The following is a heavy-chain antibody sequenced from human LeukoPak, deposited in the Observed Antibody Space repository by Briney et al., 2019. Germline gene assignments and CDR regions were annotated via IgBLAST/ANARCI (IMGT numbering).Heavy chain of an antibody. D-gene: IGHD4-23*01. CDR3: AKDRNGVYGGNSFLDY. CDR1: GFTFSSYA. CDR2: ISGSGSST. V-gene: IGHV3-23*01. Sequence: VGSLRLSCAASGFTFSSYAMSWVRQAPGKGLEWVSIISGSGSSTYYTDSVKGRFTISRDNSKDTLYLQMNSLRAGDTAVYFCAKDRNGVYGGNSFLDYWGQGILVTVSS. J-gene: IGHJ4*02.